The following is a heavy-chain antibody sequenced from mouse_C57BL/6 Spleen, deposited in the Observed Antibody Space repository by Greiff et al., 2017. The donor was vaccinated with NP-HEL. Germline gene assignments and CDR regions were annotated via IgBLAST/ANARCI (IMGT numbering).Heavy chain of an antibody. Sequence: EVQGVESGGDLVKPGGSLKLSCAASGFTFSSYGMSWVRQTPDKRLEWVATISSGGSYTYYPDSVKGRFTISRDNAKNTLYLQMSSLKSEDTAMYYCARHEPYSYCDYWGQGTTLTVSS. CDR1: GFTFSSYG. CDR3: ARHEPYSYCDY. V-gene: IGHV5-6*01. D-gene: IGHD2-10*01. CDR2: ISSGGSYT. J-gene: IGHJ2*01.